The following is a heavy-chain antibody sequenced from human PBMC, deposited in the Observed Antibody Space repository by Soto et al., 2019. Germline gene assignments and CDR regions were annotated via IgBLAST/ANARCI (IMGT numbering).Heavy chain of an antibody. CDR1: GFSLSTSGVG. Sequence: QITLKESGPTRVKPTQTLTLTCTFSGFSLSTSGVGVGWIRQPPGKALERLALIYWDDDKRYSPSLKSRLTITKDTSQNQVVLTMAHMDPWDTATYYCAHRAGLPGNWNGGYFDFWGQGALVTVSS. CDR3: AHRAGLPGNWNGGYFDF. D-gene: IGHD1-1*01. J-gene: IGHJ4*02. V-gene: IGHV2-5*02. CDR2: IYWDDDK.